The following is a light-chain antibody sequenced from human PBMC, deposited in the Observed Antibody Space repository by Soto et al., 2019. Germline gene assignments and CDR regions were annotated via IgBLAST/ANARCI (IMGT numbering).Light chain of an antibody. Sequence: EIVLTQSPGTLSLSPGERATLSCRASQSVSSSYLAWYQQKPGQAPRLLMFGASSRATGIPDRFSGSGSGTDFTLTISRLEPEDIAVYYCQQRSNWRVTFGGGTKVDIK. V-gene: IGKV3D-20*02. CDR1: QSVSSSY. J-gene: IGKJ4*01. CDR2: GAS. CDR3: QQRSNWRVT.